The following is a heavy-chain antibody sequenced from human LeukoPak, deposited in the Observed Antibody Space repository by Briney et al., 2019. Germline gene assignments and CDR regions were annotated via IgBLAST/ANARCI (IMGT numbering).Heavy chain of an antibody. Sequence: GGSLRLSCAASGFTFSSYSMNWVRQAPGKGLEWVSSISSSSSYIYYADSVKGRFTISRDNDKNSLYLQINSLRAEDTAVYYCAAYYYDSSGYNRNYYYYGMDVWGQGTTVTVSS. CDR3: AAYYYDSSGYNRNYYYYGMDV. J-gene: IGHJ6*02. CDR1: GFTFSSYS. D-gene: IGHD3-22*01. V-gene: IGHV3-21*01. CDR2: ISSSSSYI.